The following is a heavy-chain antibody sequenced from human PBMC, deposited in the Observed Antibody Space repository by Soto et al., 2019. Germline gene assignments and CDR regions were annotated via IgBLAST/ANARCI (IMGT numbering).Heavy chain of an antibody. V-gene: IGHV3-33*01. D-gene: IGHD3-9*01. CDR3: AREGGHYDIPSMDV. Sequence: TGGSLRLSCAASGFTFSSYGMHWVRQAPGKGLEWVAVIWYDGSNKYYADSVKGRFTISRDNSKNTLYLQMNSLRAEDTAVYYCAREGGHYDIPSMDVWGQGTTVTVSS. CDR1: GFTFSSYG. J-gene: IGHJ6*02. CDR2: IWYDGSNK.